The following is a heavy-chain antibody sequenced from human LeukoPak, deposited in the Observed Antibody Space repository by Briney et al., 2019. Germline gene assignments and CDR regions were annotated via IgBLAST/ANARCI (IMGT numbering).Heavy chain of an antibody. Sequence: TSQTLSLTCTVSGGSISSGDYYWSWIRQPPGTGLEGIGYIYYSGSTYYHPSLKRRVTISVDTSKNQFSLKLSSVTAADTAVYYCATGVRGYSYPVYYYGMDVWGKGTTVTVSS. J-gene: IGHJ6*04. CDR2: IYYSGST. CDR3: ATGVRGYSYPVYYYGMDV. CDR1: GGSISSGDYY. V-gene: IGHV4-30-4*01. D-gene: IGHD5-18*01.